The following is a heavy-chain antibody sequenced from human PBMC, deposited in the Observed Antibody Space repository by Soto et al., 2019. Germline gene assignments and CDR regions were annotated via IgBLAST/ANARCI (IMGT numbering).Heavy chain of an antibody. J-gene: IGHJ4*02. CDR1: GFSLTTSGVG. CDR3: APRGYMYGNCEHGYFDY. V-gene: IGHV2-5*02. CDR2: LYWDDDK. D-gene: IGHD5-18*01. Sequence: QITLKESGPTRAKPTQTLALTSTFSGFSLTTSGVGVVWIRKSPGKALEWLEVLYWDDDKRYSPALKIRLTITKDASATQVVHTMADIGPVDTGTYFCAPRGYMYGNCEHGYFDYWGQGTLVTVSS.